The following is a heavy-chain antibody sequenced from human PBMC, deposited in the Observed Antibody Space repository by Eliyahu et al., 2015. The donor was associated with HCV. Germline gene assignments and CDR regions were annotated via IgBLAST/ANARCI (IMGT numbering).Heavy chain of an antibody. D-gene: IGHD3-22*01. CDR2: ISGSGRST. Sequence: EVQLLESGGGLVQPGGSLRLSCAASGFTFSSHAMSWVRQTPGKGLEWVSAISGSGRSTYYADSVKGRFTISRDNSKNTLYLHMNSLRAEDTAVYSCAKFARPAIVVDDAFDIWGQGTMVTVSS. CDR1: GFTFSSHA. J-gene: IGHJ3*02. V-gene: IGHV3-23*01. CDR3: AKFARPAIVVDDAFDI.